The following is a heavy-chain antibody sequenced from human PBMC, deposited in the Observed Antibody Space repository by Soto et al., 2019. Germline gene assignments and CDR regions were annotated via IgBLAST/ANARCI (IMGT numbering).Heavy chain of an antibody. CDR1: GFTFSSYS. V-gene: IGHV3-21*01. Sequence: GGSLRLSCAASGFTFSSYSMNWVRQAPGKGLEWVSSISSSSSYIYYADSVKGRFTISRDNAKNSLFLQMNSLRAEDTAVYYCARDSGYSSSGVGFDYWGQGTLVTVSS. J-gene: IGHJ4*02. D-gene: IGHD6-6*01. CDR3: ARDSGYSSSGVGFDY. CDR2: ISSSSSYI.